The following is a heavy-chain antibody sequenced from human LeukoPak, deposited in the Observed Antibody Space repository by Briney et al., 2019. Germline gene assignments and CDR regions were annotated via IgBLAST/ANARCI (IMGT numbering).Heavy chain of an antibody. J-gene: IGHJ4*02. Sequence: PGGSLRLSCTASGFTFSSYSMNWVRQAPGKGLEWVSSISSSSYYIYYADSAKGRFTISRDNAKNSLYLQMNSLRAEDTAVYYCVRDSSVFSYYFDYWGQGTLVTVSS. CDR3: VRDSSVFSYYFDY. D-gene: IGHD6-19*01. CDR1: GFTFSSYS. V-gene: IGHV3-21*01. CDR2: ISSSSYYI.